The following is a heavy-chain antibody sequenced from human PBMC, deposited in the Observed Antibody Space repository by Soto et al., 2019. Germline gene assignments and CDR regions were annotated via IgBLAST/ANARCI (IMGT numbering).Heavy chain of an antibody. J-gene: IGHJ4*02. D-gene: IGHD5-12*01. CDR1: GGSFSGYY. Sequence: QVQLQQWGAGLLKPSETLSLTCAVYGGSFSGYYWSWIRQPPGKGLEWIGEINHSGGTNYNPSLKSRVTISVDTSKNQFSLKLSSVTAADTAVYYCARGLPRGYSGNWGQGTLVTVSS. V-gene: IGHV4-34*01. CDR3: ARGLPRGYSGN. CDR2: INHSGGT.